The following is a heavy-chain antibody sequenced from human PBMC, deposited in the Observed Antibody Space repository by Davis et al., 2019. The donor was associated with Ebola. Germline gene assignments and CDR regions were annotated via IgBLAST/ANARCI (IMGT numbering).Heavy chain of an antibody. Sequence: ASVKVSCKASGYTFRNFGISWVRQAPGQGLEWMGWISVHNGDTAYAQKFQGRLTMTRDTSTSTDYMELYSLTSEDTAVYYCARDFAQHWTFDYWGQGTLVTVSS. CDR1: GYTFRNFG. V-gene: IGHV1-18*01. CDR2: ISVHNGDT. D-gene: IGHD1-1*01. J-gene: IGHJ4*02. CDR3: ARDFAQHWTFDY.